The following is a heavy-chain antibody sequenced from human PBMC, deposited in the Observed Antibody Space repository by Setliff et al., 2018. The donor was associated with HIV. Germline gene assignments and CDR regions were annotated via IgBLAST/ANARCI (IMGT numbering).Heavy chain of an antibody. V-gene: IGHV4-4*07. CDR1: GGSISSYY. CDR2: IYTSGST. CDR3: VRLFITDGITSSSFDL. J-gene: IGHJ3*01. Sequence: NPSETLSLTCTVSGGSISSYYWSWIRQPAGKGLEWIGRIYTSGSTKYNPSLKSRVTMSLDTSKNQFSLKLRSVTAADTAVYYCVRLFITDGITSSSFDLWGQGTVVTVSS. D-gene: IGHD3-9*01.